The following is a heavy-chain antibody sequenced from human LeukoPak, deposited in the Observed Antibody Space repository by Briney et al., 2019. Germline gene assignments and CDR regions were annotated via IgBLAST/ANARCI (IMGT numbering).Heavy chain of an antibody. CDR2: INPSGGST. D-gene: IGHD6-13*01. CDR3: ARDPGIAAAGTSEGFDP. J-gene: IGHJ5*02. V-gene: IGHV1-46*01. Sequence: ASVKASCKASGYTFTGHYMHRVRQAPGQGLEWMGIINPSGGSTSYAQKFQGRVTMTRDMSTSTVYMELSSMRSEDTAVYYCARDPGIAAAGTSEGFDPWGQGTLVTVSS. CDR1: GYTFTGHY.